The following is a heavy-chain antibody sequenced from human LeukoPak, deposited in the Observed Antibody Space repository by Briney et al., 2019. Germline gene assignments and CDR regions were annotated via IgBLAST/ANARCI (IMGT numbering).Heavy chain of an antibody. CDR3: ATGGVYGSGSLYYFDS. CDR1: GFTFTDYY. D-gene: IGHD3-10*01. Sequence: GGSLRLSCAASGFTFTDYYMRWVRHAPGRGLEWVSYISSSGTTIYYADCVKGRFTISRDNAKNSLYLQMNSVRAEDTAVYYCATGGVYGSGSLYYFDSWGQGTLVTVSS. V-gene: IGHV3-11*01. CDR2: ISSSGTTI. J-gene: IGHJ4*02.